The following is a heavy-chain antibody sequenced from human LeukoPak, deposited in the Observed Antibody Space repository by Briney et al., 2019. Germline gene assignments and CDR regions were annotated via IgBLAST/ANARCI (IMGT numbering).Heavy chain of an antibody. J-gene: IGHJ4*02. V-gene: IGHV1-69*02. CDR1: GGTFSSYT. CDR3: ASGERKGARVY. CDR2: IIPILGIA. Sequence: SVKVSCKASGGTFSSYTISWVRQAPGQGLEWMGRIIPILGIANYAQKFQGRVTITADKSTSTAYMELSSLRSEDTAAYYCASGERKGARVYWGQGTLVTVSS. D-gene: IGHD1-26*01.